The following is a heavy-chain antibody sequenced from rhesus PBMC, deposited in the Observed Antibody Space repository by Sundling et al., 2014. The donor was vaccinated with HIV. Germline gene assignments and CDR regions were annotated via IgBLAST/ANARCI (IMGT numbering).Heavy chain of an antibody. V-gene: IGHV1-198*01. CDR3: ARGLHSNIWTVPLVS. D-gene: IGHD3-3*01. Sequence: QGQLVQSGAEVKKPGASVKVSCKASGFTFRQLCFQAGCDRPLDKGLSGWGGIVPLVGVVNYSQKFQDRLTITADTSTSTAYMELSSLKFEDTAVYYCARGLHSNIWTVPLVSWGQGVVVSVSS. J-gene: IGHJ6*01. CDR2: IVPLVGVV. CDR1: GFTFRQLC.